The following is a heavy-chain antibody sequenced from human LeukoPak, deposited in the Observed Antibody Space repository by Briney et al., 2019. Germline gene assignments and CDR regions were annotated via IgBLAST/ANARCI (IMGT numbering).Heavy chain of an antibody. V-gene: IGHV4-34*01. CDR1: GGSFSGYY. Sequence: SETLSLTCAVYGGSFSGYYWSWIRQPPGKGLEWIGEINHSGSTNYNPSLKSRVTISVDTSKNQFSLKLSSVTAADTAVYYCVRPRIAARPHYFDYWGQGTLVTVSS. CDR2: INHSGST. CDR3: VRPRIAARPHYFDY. D-gene: IGHD6-6*01. J-gene: IGHJ4*02.